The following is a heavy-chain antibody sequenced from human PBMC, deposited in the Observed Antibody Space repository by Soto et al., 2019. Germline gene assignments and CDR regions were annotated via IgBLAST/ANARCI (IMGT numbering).Heavy chain of an antibody. CDR3: ERVSLGCSANNFYFDL. CDR2: VPISGQH. CDR1: VGSVTAPDW. Sequence: PSGTQSVPTPPSVGSVTAPDWWDLVRQAPSKGLERIAEVPISGQHQYNPSLRSRVDVSINRSKNQFYLNLNSVTTADTAIYYCERVSLGCSANNFYFDLWGQGNQVT. V-gene: IGHV4-4*02. J-gene: IGHJ4*01. D-gene: IGHD1-1*01.